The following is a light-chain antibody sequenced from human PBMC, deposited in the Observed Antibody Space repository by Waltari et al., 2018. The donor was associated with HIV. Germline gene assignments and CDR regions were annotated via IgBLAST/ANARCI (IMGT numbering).Light chain of an antibody. V-gene: IGLV8-61*01. CDR3: VLYMGSGSCM. CDR2: STN. J-gene: IGLJ3*02. CDR1: PGPVSTRYF. Sequence: QTVVTQEPSFSVSPGGTVTLTCGLSPGPVSTRYFPRRYHQTPGQAPRTLIYSTNTRSSGVPDRFSGSILGNKAALTITGAQADDEADYYCVLYMGSGSCMFGGGTKLTVL.